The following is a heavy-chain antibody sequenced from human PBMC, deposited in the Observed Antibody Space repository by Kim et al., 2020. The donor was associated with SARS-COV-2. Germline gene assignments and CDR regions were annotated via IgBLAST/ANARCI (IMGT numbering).Heavy chain of an antibody. D-gene: IGHD2-2*01. CDR1: GYTLTELS. J-gene: IGHJ6*02. CDR2: FDPEDGET. V-gene: IGHV1-24*01. CDR3: ATDLDCSSTSCYPSYYYGMDV. Sequence: ASVKVSCKVSGYTLTELSMHWVRQAPGKGLEWMGGFDPEDGETIYAQKFQGRVTMTEDTSTDTAYMELSSLRSEDTAVYYCATDLDCSSTSCYPSYYYGMDVWGQGTTVTVSS.